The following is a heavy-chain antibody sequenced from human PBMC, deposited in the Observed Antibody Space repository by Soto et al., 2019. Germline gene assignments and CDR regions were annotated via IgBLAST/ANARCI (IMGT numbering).Heavy chain of an antibody. Sequence: SVKVSCKASGGTFSSYAISWVRQAPGQGLEWMGGIIPIFGTANYAQKFQGRVTITADESTSTAYMELSSLRSEDTAVYYCARVSTIFGVVNNYNWFDPWGQGTLVTVSS. CDR2: IIPIFGTA. CDR1: GGTFSSYA. V-gene: IGHV1-69*13. CDR3: ARVSTIFGVVNNYNWFDP. D-gene: IGHD3-3*01. J-gene: IGHJ5*02.